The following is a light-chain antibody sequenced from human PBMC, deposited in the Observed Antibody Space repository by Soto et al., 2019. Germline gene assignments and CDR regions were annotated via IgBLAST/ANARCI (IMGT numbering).Light chain of an antibody. Sequence: SVLTRPASVSGSPGQSITLSCTGTSSDVGGYNYVSWYQQHPGKAPKLMIYDVSNRPSGVSNRFSGSKSGNTASLTISGLQAEDEADYYCSSYTSSSTLYVFGTGTKVTVL. V-gene: IGLV2-14*01. CDR2: DVS. CDR1: SSDVGGYNY. J-gene: IGLJ1*01. CDR3: SSYTSSSTLYV.